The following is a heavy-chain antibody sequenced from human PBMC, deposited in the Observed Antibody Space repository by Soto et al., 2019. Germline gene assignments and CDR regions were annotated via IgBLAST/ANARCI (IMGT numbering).Heavy chain of an antibody. CDR1: GGSISSYY. CDR3: ARRTGTTSGYYYYGMDV. J-gene: IGHJ6*02. CDR2: IYYSGST. D-gene: IGHD1-1*01. Sequence: SETLSLTCTVSGGSISSYYWSWIRQPPGKGLEWIGYIYYSGSTNYNPSLKSQVTISVDTSKNQFSLKLSSVTAADTAVYYCARRTGTTSGYYYYGMDVWGQGTTVTVSS. V-gene: IGHV4-59*08.